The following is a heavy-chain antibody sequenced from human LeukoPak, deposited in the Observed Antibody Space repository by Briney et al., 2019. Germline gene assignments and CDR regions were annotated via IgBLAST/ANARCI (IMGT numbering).Heavy chain of an antibody. CDR2: ISYDGSYE. J-gene: IGHJ3*02. Sequence: GGSLRLSCAASGFTFSSYAMHWVRQAPGKGPEWVALISYDGSYEYSADSVKGRFTISRDNSKNTLFLQMNSLRAEDTAVYYCARNHGFDIWGQGTMVTVSS. CDR1: GFTFSSYA. CDR3: ARNHGFDI. V-gene: IGHV3-30*01.